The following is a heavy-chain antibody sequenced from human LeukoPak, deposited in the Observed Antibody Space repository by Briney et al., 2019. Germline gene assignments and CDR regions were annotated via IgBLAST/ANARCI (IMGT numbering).Heavy chain of an antibody. CDR1: GGTFSSYA. D-gene: IGHD3-22*01. CDR3: ARVHYYDSSGYYYFDY. Sequence: GASVKVSCKASGGTFSSYAISWVRQAPGQGLEWMGRIIPIFGTASYAQKFQGRVTITTDESTSTAYMELSSLRSEDTAVYYCARVHYYDSSGYYYFDYWGQGTLVTVSS. V-gene: IGHV1-69*05. CDR2: IIPIFGTA. J-gene: IGHJ4*02.